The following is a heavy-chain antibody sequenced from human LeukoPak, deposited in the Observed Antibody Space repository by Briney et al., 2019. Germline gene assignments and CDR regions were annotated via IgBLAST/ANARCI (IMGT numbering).Heavy chain of an antibody. CDR2: ISGSGGST. CDR1: GFTFSDYY. J-gene: IGHJ4*02. CDR3: AKVYKKFGELFSFDY. D-gene: IGHD3-10*01. V-gene: IGHV3-23*01. Sequence: PGGSLRLSCAASGFTFSDYYMSWVRQAPGKGLEWVSAISGSGGSTYYADSVKGRFTISRDNSKNTLYLQMNSLRAEDTAVYYCAKVYKKFGELFSFDYWGQGTLVTVSS.